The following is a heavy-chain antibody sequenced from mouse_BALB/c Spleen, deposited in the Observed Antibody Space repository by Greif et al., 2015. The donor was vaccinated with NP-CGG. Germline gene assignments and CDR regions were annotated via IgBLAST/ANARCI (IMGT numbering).Heavy chain of an antibody. CDR3: TRGTTVVALYWYFDV. D-gene: IGHD1-1*01. Sequence: QVQLQQSGAELVKPGASVKLSCKASGYTFTSYYMYWVKQRPGQGLEWIGGINPSNGGTNFNEKFKSKATLTVDKSSSTAYMQLSSLTSEDSAVYYCTRGTTVVALYWYFDVWGAGTTVTVSS. V-gene: IGHV1S81*02. CDR1: GYTFTSYY. J-gene: IGHJ1*01. CDR2: INPSNGGT.